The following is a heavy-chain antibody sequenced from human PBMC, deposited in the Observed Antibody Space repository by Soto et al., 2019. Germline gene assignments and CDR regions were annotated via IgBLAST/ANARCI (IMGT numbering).Heavy chain of an antibody. V-gene: IGHV3-48*01. D-gene: IGHD5-12*01. Sequence: EVQLVESGGGLVQPGGSLRLSCAASGFTFSSYSMNWVRQAPGKGLEWVSYISSSSSTIYYADSVKGRFTISRDNAKNSLYLQMNSLRAEDMVVYYCARGDSGYAHCFDYDGMDVWGQGTTVTVSS. CDR1: GFTFSSYS. CDR3: ARGDSGYAHCFDYDGMDV. CDR2: ISSSSSTI. J-gene: IGHJ6*02.